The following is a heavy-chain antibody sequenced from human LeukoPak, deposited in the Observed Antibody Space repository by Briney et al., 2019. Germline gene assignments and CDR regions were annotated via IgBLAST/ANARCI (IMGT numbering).Heavy chain of an antibody. V-gene: IGHV3-49*04. CDR1: GFTFGDYA. J-gene: IGHJ6*03. D-gene: IGHD6-19*01. Sequence: PGRSLRLSRTASGFTFGDYAMSWVRQAPGKGLEWVGFIRSKAYGGTTEYAASVKGRFTISRDDSKSIAYLQMNSLKTEDTAVYYCTRVGIAVAATGYYYMDVWGKGTTVTVSS. CDR3: TRVGIAVAATGYYYMDV. CDR2: IRSKAYGGTT.